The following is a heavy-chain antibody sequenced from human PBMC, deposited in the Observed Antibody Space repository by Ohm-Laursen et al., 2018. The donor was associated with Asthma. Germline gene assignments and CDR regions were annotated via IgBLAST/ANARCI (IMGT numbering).Heavy chain of an antibody. D-gene: IGHD1-26*01. Sequence: GSLRLSCSASGYTFSRYSIHWVRQVPGKGLEWVASISTASTFIYYADSVRGRFTTSRDNAKNSVYLQMNSLRAEDTALYYCARIGPEWELPGREYSLHHWGQGTQGTVSS. CDR2: ISTASTFI. J-gene: IGHJ1*01. V-gene: IGHV3-21*01. CDR1: GYTFSRYS. CDR3: ARIGPEWELPGREYSLHH.